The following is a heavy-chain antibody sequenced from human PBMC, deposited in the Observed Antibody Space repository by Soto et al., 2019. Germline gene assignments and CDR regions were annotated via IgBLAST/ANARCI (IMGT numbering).Heavy chain of an antibody. D-gene: IGHD6-19*01. CDR2: IYPRDSDT. J-gene: IGHJ4*02. V-gene: IGHV5-51*01. Sequence: GVSLKISCKVSGDSFTGFWIGWVRQMPGKGLEWLGSIYPRDSDTRYSPSFQGQVTISADKSLSTAYLQWNSLQASDTAIYYCARQHPLDSRVWFTWGQGTLVTVSS. CDR3: ARQHPLDSRVWFT. CDR1: GDSFTGFW.